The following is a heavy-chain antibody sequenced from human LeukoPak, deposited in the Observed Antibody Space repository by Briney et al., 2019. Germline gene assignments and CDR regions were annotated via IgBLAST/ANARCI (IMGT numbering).Heavy chain of an antibody. J-gene: IGHJ6*02. Sequence: ASVKVSCKASGYTFTSYGISWVRQAPGQGLEWMGWISAYNGNTNYAQKLQGRVTMTTDTSTSTAYMELRSLRSEDTAVYYCARGWDIVVVPAALYYYYGMDVWGQGTTVTVSS. D-gene: IGHD2-2*01. CDR3: ARGWDIVVVPAALYYYYGMDV. V-gene: IGHV1-18*01. CDR2: ISAYNGNT. CDR1: GYTFTSYG.